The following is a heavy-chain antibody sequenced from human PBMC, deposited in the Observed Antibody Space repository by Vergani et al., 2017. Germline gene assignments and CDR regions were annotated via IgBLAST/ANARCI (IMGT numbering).Heavy chain of an antibody. J-gene: IGHJ5*02. D-gene: IGHD3-3*01. V-gene: IGHV3-30*18. CDR1: GFTFSSYG. CDR3: AKDGVRFLEWFPQGGWFDP. CDR2: ISYDGSNK. Sequence: QVQLVESGGGVVQPGRSLRLSCAASGFTFSSYGMHWVRQAPGKGLEWVAVISYDGSNKYYADSVKGRFTISRDNSKNTLYLQMNSLRAEDTAVYYCAKDGVRFLEWFPQGGWFDPWGQGTLVTVSS.